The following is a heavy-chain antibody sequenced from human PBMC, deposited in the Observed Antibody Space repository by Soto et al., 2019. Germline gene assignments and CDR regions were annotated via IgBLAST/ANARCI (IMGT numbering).Heavy chain of an antibody. CDR3: ATLGRRLQRGWFDP. Sequence: GASVKVSCKVSGYTLTELSMHWVRQAPGKGLEWMGGFDPEDGETIYAQKFQGRVTMTEDTSTDTAYMELSSLRSEDTAVYYCATLGRRLQRGWFDPWGQGTLVTVSS. D-gene: IGHD4-4*01. V-gene: IGHV1-24*01. J-gene: IGHJ5*02. CDR2: FDPEDGET. CDR1: GYTLTELS.